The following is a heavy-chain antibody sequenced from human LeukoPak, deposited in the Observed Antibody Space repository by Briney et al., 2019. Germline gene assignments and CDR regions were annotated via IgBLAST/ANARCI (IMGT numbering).Heavy chain of an antibody. D-gene: IGHD4-23*01. J-gene: IGHJ4*02. CDR2: IKSKTDGGTT. CDR3: SRPDYGGIREAYFAY. CDR1: GFTFSNAW. Sequence: GGSLRLSCAASGFTFSNAWMSWVRQAPGKGLEWVGRIKSKTDGGTTDYAAPVKGRFTISRDDSKNTLYLQMNSLRAEDTAVYYCSRPDYGGIREAYFAYWGQGTLVTVSS. V-gene: IGHV3-15*01.